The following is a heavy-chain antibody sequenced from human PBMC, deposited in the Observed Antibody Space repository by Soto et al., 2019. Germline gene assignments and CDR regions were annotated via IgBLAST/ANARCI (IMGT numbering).Heavy chain of an antibody. Sequence: SGTLSRPCGVCGYSISSGYYWGCMRPPPGKGLECIGSIYRSGNTYDNSSLKSRLTISVGTSRNLFSLQLRTVTAADTAAYYCRRDGGSLDTDFQYCGQRTMVTVSS. CDR3: RRDGGSLDTDFQY. CDR2: IYRSGNT. J-gene: IGHJ4*02. V-gene: IGHV4-38-2*02. D-gene: IGHD1-26*01. CDR1: GYSISSGYY.